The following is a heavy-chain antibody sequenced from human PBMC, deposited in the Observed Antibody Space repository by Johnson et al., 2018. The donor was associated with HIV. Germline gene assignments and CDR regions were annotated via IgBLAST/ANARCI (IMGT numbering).Heavy chain of an antibody. D-gene: IGHD6-19*01. CDR2: ISYDGSNK. V-gene: IGHV3-30-3*01. CDR3: ARHGGDSTGWSVVFDL. CDR1: GFTFSSYA. J-gene: IGHJ3*01. Sequence: QVQLVESGGGVVQPGRSLRLSCAASGFTFSSYAMHWVRQAPGKGLEWVAVISYDGSNKYYADSVKGRFTISRDNSKNTLYLQRNSMRAEDTAVYYCARHGGDSTGWSVVFDLWGQGTMVTVSS.